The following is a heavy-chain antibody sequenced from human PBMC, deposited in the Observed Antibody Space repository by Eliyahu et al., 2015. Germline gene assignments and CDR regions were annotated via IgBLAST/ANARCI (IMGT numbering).Heavy chain of an antibody. J-gene: IGHJ4*02. Sequence: LEWMGRIIPSLGITNYAQKFQGRVTLSADKSTSTAYMELSSLRSEDTAVYYCARGLRDFVWGTYRHTPDYWGQGTLVTVSS. D-gene: IGHD3-16*02. CDR2: IIPSLGIT. V-gene: IGHV1-69*02. CDR3: ARGLRDFVWGTYRHTPDY.